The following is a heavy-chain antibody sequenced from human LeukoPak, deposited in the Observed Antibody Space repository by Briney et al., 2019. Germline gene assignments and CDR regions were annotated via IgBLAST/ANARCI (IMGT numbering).Heavy chain of an antibody. D-gene: IGHD6-19*01. Sequence: GSLRLSCAASGFIFSTYAMSWVRQGPGKGLEWFSAISGSGDNTYSADSVKGRFTISRDNSKNTLYLQMNSLRADDTAIYYCVKESKTASRWDSDYWGQGTLVTVSS. V-gene: IGHV3-23*01. CDR1: GFIFSTYA. J-gene: IGHJ4*02. CDR3: VKESKTASRWDSDY. CDR2: ISGSGDNT.